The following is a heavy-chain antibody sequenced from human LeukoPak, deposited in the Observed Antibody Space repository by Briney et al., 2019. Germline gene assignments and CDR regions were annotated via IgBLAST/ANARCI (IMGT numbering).Heavy chain of an antibody. Sequence: ASVKVSCKASGYTFTGYYMHWVRQAPGQGLEWMGWINPNSGGTNYAQKFQGRVTMTRDTSISTAYMELSRLRSDDTAVYYCARVRVFFAVDAFDIWGQGTMVTVSS. CDR3: ARVRVFFAVDAFDI. J-gene: IGHJ3*02. CDR1: GYTFTGYY. CDR2: INPNSGGT. V-gene: IGHV1-2*02. D-gene: IGHD3-10*01.